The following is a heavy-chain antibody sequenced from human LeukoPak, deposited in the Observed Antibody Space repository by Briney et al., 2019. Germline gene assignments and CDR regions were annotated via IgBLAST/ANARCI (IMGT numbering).Heavy chain of an antibody. V-gene: IGHV3-7*01. D-gene: IGHD6-6*01. CDR2: IKQDGSEK. J-gene: IGHJ5*02. CDR1: GFTFSSYW. CDR3: ARGRYSSSTPDWFDP. Sequence: GGSLRLSCAASGFTFSSYWMSWVRQAPGKGLEWVANIKQDGSEKYYVDSVKGRFTISRDNAKNSLYLQMNSLRAEDTAVYYCARGRYSSSTPDWFDPWGQGTLVTVSS.